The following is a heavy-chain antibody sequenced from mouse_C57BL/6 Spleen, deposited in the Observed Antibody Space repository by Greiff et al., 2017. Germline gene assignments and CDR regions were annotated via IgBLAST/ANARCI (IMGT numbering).Heavy chain of an antibody. J-gene: IGHJ4*01. CDR3: ARHGLPHYYAMDY. CDR2: IWSDGST. CDR1: GFSLTSYG. Sequence: VNVVESGPGLVAPSQSLSITCTVSGFSLTSYGVHWVRQPPGKGLEWLVVIWSDGSTTYNSALKSRLSISKDNSKSQVFLKMNSLQTDDTAMYYCARHGLPHYYAMDYWGQGTSVTVSS. D-gene: IGHD2-4*01. V-gene: IGHV2-6-1*01.